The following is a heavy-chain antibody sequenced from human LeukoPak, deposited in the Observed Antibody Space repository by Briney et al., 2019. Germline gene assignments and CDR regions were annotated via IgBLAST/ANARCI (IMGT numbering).Heavy chain of an antibody. CDR2: ITSNGGST. D-gene: IGHD2-2*01. J-gene: IGHJ4*02. Sequence: PGGSLRLSCTTSGFTFDDYGMSWVRQDPGKGLEWVSGITSNGGSTNYADSVKGRFTISRDNAKNSLYLQMNNLRAEDRAVYYCVRARMGYCSGTSCTFYYFDYWGQGTLVTVSS. V-gene: IGHV3-20*04. CDR3: VRARMGYCSGTSCTFYYFDY. CDR1: GFTFDDYG.